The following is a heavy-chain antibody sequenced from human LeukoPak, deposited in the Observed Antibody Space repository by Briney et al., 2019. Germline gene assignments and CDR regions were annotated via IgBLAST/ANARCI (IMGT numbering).Heavy chain of an antibody. V-gene: IGHV3-21*01. Sequence: PGGSLTLSCAASGFTFTNYSMNWVRQTPGKGLEWVSGISSSSSYKYYADSVKGRFTISRDNARTSLYLQMHSLRVDDTAVYYCYPHYYGSGNLNWFDPWGQGTLVTVSS. CDR3: YPHYYGSGNLNWFDP. CDR1: GFTFTNYS. CDR2: ISSSSSYK. J-gene: IGHJ5*02. D-gene: IGHD3-10*01.